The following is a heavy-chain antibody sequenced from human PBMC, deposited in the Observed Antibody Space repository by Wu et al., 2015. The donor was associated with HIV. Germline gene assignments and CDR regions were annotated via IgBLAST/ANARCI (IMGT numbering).Heavy chain of an antibody. V-gene: IGHV1-69*15. J-gene: IGHJ2*01. CDR3: ARDLEPYDSSGNDWYFDL. CDR1: GDTFSSYA. CDR2: IIPIFGTA. Sequence: QVQLVQSGAEVKKPGSSVKVSCKASGDTFSSYAISWMRQAPGQGLEWMGRIIPIFGTANYAQKFQGRVTITADESTSTAYMELSSLRSEDTAVYYCARDLEPYDSSGNDWYFDLWGRGTLVTVSS. D-gene: IGHD3-22*01.